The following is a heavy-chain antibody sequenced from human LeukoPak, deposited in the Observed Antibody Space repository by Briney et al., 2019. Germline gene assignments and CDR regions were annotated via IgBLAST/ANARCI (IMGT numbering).Heavy chain of an antibody. Sequence: KPSETLSLTCTVSGGSISSSIYYWAWIRQPPGKGLEWTGSIYYSGATYYNPSLKSRVTISVDTSKNQFSLKLSSVTAADTAVYYCATPYSGGYHGLDIWGQGTMVTVSS. J-gene: IGHJ3*02. V-gene: IGHV4-39*01. CDR1: GGSISSSIYY. CDR3: ATPYSGGYHGLDI. D-gene: IGHD1-26*01. CDR2: IYYSGAT.